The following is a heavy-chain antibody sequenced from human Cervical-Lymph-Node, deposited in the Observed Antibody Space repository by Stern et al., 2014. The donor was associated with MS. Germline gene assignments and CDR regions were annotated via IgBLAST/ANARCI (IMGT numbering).Heavy chain of an antibody. V-gene: IGHV3-66*02. J-gene: IGHJ4*02. CDR2: IYSGGST. D-gene: IGHD4-17*01. Sequence: EMQLVESGGGLVQPGGSLRLSCAASGFTVSSNYMSWVRQAPGKGLEWVSVIYSGGSTYYADSVKGRFTISRDNSKNTLYLQMNSLRAEDTAVYYCASPMSDYGDFGWGQGTLVTVSS. CDR1: GFTVSSNY. CDR3: ASPMSDYGDFG.